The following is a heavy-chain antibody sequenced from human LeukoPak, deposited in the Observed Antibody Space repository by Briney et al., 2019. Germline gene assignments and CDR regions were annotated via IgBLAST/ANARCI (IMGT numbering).Heavy chain of an antibody. Sequence: SETLSLTCTVSGGSIRGYFWSWIRQPPGKGLEWIGHIYSSGSTTYTPSLQGRVTISLDTSKNQFSLKLSSVTAADAAVYYCARHYDSGSYPLDFWGQGTLVTVSS. CDR3: ARHYDSGSYPLDF. J-gene: IGHJ4*02. V-gene: IGHV4-59*08. CDR1: GGSIRGYF. CDR2: IYSSGST. D-gene: IGHD3-10*01.